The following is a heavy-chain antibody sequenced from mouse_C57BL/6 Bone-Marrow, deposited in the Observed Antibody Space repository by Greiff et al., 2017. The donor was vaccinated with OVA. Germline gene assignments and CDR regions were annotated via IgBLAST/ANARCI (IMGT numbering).Heavy chain of an antibody. CDR1: GFNIKNTY. D-gene: IGHD1-1*01. CDR2: IDPANGNT. Sequence: VQLQQSVAELVRPGASVKLSCTASGFNIKNTYMHWVKQRPEQGLEWIGRIDPANGNTKYAPKVQGKATIHADTSSNTTYQQLSRLTSENTTIYYDARRTITTEVATRAMDDWGQGTTVTVSS. CDR3: ARRTITTEVATRAMDD. J-gene: IGHJ4*01. V-gene: IGHV14-3*01.